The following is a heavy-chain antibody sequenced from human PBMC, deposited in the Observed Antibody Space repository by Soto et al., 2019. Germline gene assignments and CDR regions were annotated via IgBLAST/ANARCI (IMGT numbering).Heavy chain of an antibody. D-gene: IGHD3-22*01. CDR1: CGSISSGDYY. J-gene: IGHJ4*02. V-gene: IGHV4-30-4*01. Sequence: SETLSLTCTVSCGSISSGDYYWSWIRQPPGKGLEWIGYIYYSGSTYYNPSLKSRVTISVDTSKNQFSLKLSSVAAADTAVYYCARGLPYYYDSSGYPRSGYFDYWGQGTLVTVSS. CDR3: ARGLPYYYDSSGYPRSGYFDY. CDR2: IYYSGST.